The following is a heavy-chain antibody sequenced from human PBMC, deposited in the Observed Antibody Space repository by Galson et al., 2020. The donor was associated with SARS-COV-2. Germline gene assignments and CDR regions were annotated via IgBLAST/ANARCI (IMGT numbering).Heavy chain of an antibody. J-gene: IGHJ4*02. CDR3: SRIVLVGATDYSDH. CDR1: GLSVTTNY. D-gene: IGHD2-15*01. CDR2: IYADASA. Sequence: QLGESLKISCVPSGLSVTTNYMVWVRQAPGKRLEWISVIYADASAYYADSVRDRFTISRDDSSNTLYLQMNSLRTEDTAVYYCSRIVLVGATDYSDHWGRGTLVTVSS. V-gene: IGHV3-53*01.